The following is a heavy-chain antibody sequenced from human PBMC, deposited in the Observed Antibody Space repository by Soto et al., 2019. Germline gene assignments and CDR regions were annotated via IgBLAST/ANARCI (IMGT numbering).Heavy chain of an antibody. CDR2: ISYDGSNK. CDR1: GFTFSSSA. D-gene: IGHD6-19*01. J-gene: IGHJ3*01. V-gene: IGHV3-30-3*01. CDR3: AKSLVTPSDAFDL. Sequence: QAGGSLRLSCAASGFTFSSSAMHWVRQAPGKGLEWVAVISYDGSNKYYTDSVKGRFTISRDNSKNTVYLQMDSLRADDTAVYFCAKSLVTPSDAFDLWGRGTLVTVSS.